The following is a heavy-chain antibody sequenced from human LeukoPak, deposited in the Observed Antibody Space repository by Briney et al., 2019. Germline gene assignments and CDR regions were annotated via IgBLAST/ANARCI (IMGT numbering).Heavy chain of an antibody. Sequence: QPGRSLRLSCAASGFTFSSYGMHWVRQAPGKGLEWVAVISYDGSNKYYADSVKGRFTISRDNSKSTLYLQMNSLRAEDTAVYYCAKDSSSSAMDVWGQGTTVTVSS. J-gene: IGHJ6*02. CDR3: AKDSSSSAMDV. CDR1: GFTFSSYG. V-gene: IGHV3-30*18. CDR2: ISYDGSNK. D-gene: IGHD6-13*01.